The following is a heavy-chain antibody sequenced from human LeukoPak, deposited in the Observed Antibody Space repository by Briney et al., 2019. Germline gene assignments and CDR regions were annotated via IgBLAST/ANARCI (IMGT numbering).Heavy chain of an antibody. Sequence: GGSLRLSCAASGFTLRSYDMHWVRQVTGKGLEWVSAIGISGDTYHPGSVKGRFTISRENAKNSLYLQMNSLTAGDTAVYYCAMAGIPVSGIDEIDYWGQGTLVTVSS. D-gene: IGHD6-19*01. CDR3: AMAGIPVSGIDEIDY. CDR1: GFTLRSYD. J-gene: IGHJ4*02. CDR2: IGISGDT. V-gene: IGHV3-13*01.